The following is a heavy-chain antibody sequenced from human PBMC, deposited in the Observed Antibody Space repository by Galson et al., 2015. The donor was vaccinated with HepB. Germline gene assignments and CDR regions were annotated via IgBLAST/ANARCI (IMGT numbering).Heavy chain of an antibody. CDR2: INSDGSST. CDR3: ARGSVLFTISYYYGMDV. J-gene: IGHJ6*02. Sequence: SLRLSCAASGFTFSSYWMHWVRQAPGKGLVWVSRINSDGSSTSYADSVKGRFTISRDNAKNTLYLQMNSLRAEDTAVYYCARGSVLFTISYYYGMDVWGQGTTVTVSS. D-gene: IGHD3-9*01. CDR1: GFTFSSYW. V-gene: IGHV3-74*01.